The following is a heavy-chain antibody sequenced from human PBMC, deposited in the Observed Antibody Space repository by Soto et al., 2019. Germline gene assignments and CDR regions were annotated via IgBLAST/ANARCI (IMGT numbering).Heavy chain of an antibody. CDR3: ARTSAAGKYYYGMDV. D-gene: IGHD6-13*01. Sequence: GESLKISCKGSGYSFTSYWISWVRQMPGKGLEWMGRIDPSDSYTNYSPSFQGHVTISADKSISTAYLQWSRLKASDTAMYYCARTSAAGKYYYGMDVWGQGTTVTVSS. CDR2: IDPSDSYT. CDR1: GYSFTSYW. J-gene: IGHJ6*02. V-gene: IGHV5-10-1*01.